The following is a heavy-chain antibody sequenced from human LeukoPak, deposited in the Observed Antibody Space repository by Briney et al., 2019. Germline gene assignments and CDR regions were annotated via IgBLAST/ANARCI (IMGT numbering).Heavy chain of an antibody. J-gene: IGHJ4*02. CDR1: GYTFTSYG. V-gene: IGHV1-18*01. CDR2: ISAYNGNT. D-gene: IGHD2-2*01. CDR3: ARSPMPEDCSSTSCYSQLDY. Sequence: ASVKVSCKASGYTFTSYGISWVRQAPGQGLEWMGWISAYNGNTNYAQKFQGRVTMTRDTSISTAYMELSRLRSDDTAVYYCARSPMPEDCSSTSCYSQLDYWGQGTLVTVSS.